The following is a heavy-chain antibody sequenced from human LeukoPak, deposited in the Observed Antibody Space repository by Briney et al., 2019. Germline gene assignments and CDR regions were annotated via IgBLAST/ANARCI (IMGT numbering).Heavy chain of an antibody. CDR2: FDPEDGET. CDR3: ATDGASRDYYYYYMDV. Sequence: ASVKVSCKVSGYTLTELSMHWVRQAPGKGLELMGGFDPEDGETIYAQKFQGRVTMTEDTSTDTAYMELSSLRSEDTAVYYCATDGASRDYYYYYMDVWGKGTTVTVSS. CDR1: GYTLTELS. D-gene: IGHD3-16*01. J-gene: IGHJ6*03. V-gene: IGHV1-24*01.